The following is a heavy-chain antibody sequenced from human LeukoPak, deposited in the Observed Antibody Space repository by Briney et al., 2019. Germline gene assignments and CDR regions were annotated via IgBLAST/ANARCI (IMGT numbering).Heavy chain of an antibody. D-gene: IGHD2-2*01. CDR1: GYSISSGYY. Sequence: SSETLSLTCTVSGYSISSGYYWGWIRQPAGKGLAWIGRIYISGSSNYNPSLKSRVTMSVDTSKNQFSLKLSSVTAADTAVYYCARGSSSSTRKSLHYYYYYYIDVWGKGTTVIISS. J-gene: IGHJ6*03. V-gene: IGHV4-4*07. CDR2: IYISGSS. CDR3: ARGSSSSTRKSLHYYYYYYIDV.